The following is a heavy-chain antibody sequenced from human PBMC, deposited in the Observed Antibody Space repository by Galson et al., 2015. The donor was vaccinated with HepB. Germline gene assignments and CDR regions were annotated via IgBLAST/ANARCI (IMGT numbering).Heavy chain of an antibody. CDR2: ISYDGSNK. CDR3: AKSLTGPSDDAFDI. V-gene: IGHV3-30*18. CDR1: GFTFSSYG. J-gene: IGHJ3*02. D-gene: IGHD3-9*01. Sequence: SLRLSCAASGFTFSSYGMHWVRQAPGKGLEWVAVISYDGSNKYYADSVKGRFAISRDNSKNTLYLQMNSLRAEDTAVYYCAKSLTGPSDDAFDIWGQGTMVTVSS.